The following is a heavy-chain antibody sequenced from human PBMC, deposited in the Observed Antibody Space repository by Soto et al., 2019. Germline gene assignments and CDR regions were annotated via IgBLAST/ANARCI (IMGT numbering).Heavy chain of an antibody. J-gene: IGHJ5*02. D-gene: IGHD6-6*01. CDR3: ARQPARLAVRRGANWFDP. CDR1: GGSISSTSYY. CDR2: IHYNVGT. V-gene: IGHV4-39*01. Sequence: QLQLQESGPGLVKASETLSLTCTVSGGSISSTSYYWAWIRQPPGKGLEWIGNIHYNVGTNYTSSLKSLVTRSLDTSNNHFSPKLTSLTAADTAVYYCARQPARLAVRRGANWFDPWGQGTLVTVSS.